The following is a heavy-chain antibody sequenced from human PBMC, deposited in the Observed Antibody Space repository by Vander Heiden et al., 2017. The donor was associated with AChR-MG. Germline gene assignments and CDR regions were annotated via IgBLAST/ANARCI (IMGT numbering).Heavy chain of an antibody. Sequence: QVQLQESGPGLVKPSQTLSLTCTVSGDPINSGIYYWSWIRQPPGKGLEWIGYIYYSGSTYYNPSLKSRVIISLDTSKNQFSLKLSSVTAADTAVYYCARDLSGYLSNGDWGQGTLVTVSS. D-gene: IGHD5-12*01. CDR1: GDPINSGIYY. V-gene: IGHV4-30-4*01. J-gene: IGHJ4*02. CDR3: ARDLSGYLSNGD. CDR2: IYYSGST.